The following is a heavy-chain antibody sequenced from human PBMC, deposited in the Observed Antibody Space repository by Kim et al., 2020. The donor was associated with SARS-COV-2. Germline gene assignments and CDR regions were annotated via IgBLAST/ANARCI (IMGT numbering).Heavy chain of an antibody. J-gene: IGHJ4*02. V-gene: IGHV3-33*01. CDR3: VRDLPRSGWVFDY. D-gene: IGHD3-3*01. Sequence: GGSLRLSCAASGFSFNSCAMHWVRQAPGKGLEWVAVIWFDGSEQYYTDSVKGRFTISRDNAKKTVFLQMNSLTADDSAIYYCVRDLPRSGWVFDYWGQGAVVTVSS. CDR2: IWFDGSEQ. CDR1: GFSFNSCA.